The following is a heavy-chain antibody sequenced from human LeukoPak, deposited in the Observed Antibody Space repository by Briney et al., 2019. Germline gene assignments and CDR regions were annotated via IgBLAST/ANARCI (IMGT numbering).Heavy chain of an antibody. D-gene: IGHD3-9*01. CDR3: AKGPFNYDILTGYSVY. Sequence: GGSLRLSCAASGFTFGDYYMTWIRQAPGKGLEWVSYISSRSGSSFFYGDSVKGRFTISRDNAKNSLYLQMNSLRAGDTAVYYCAKGPFNYDILTGYSVYWGQGTLVTVSS. V-gene: IGHV3-11*01. CDR1: GFTFGDYY. CDR2: ISSRSGSSF. J-gene: IGHJ4*02.